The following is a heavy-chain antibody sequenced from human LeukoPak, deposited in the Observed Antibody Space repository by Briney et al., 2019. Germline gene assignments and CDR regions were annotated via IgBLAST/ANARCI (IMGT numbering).Heavy chain of an antibody. CDR2: TIPIFGTA. CDR1: GGTFSSYA. Sequence: ASVTVSRKGSGGTFSSYAISWVRPPPGQGLEWMGVTIPIFGTANYAQKFQGRVTIAADETTSTAYMELSSLRSEDTAVYYCARAGQGGDYDLLWFDPWGQGTLVTVSS. J-gene: IGHJ5*02. V-gene: IGHV1-69*13. D-gene: IGHD5-12*01. CDR3: ARAGQGGDYDLLWFDP.